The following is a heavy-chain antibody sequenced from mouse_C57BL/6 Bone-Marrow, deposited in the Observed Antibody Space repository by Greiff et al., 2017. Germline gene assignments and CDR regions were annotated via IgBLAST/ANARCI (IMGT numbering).Heavy chain of an antibody. J-gene: IGHJ4*01. CDR1: GYTFTSYW. D-gene: IGHD1-1*02. Sequence: QVQLQQSGAELARPGASVKLSCKASGYTFTSYWMHWVKQRPGQGLEWIGMIHPNSGSTNYNEKFKSKATLTVDKSSSTAYMQLSSLTSEDSAVYYCARYGPNPYAKDYWGQGTSVTVSS. CDR3: ARYGPNPYAKDY. CDR2: IHPNSGST. V-gene: IGHV1-64*01.